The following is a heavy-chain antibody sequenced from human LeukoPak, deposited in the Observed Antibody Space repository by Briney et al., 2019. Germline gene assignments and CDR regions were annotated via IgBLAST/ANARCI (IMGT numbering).Heavy chain of an antibody. CDR2: IIPIFGIA. J-gene: IGHJ6*02. CDR3: ARVEAVAGNRNTYYYYYGMDV. D-gene: IGHD6-19*01. V-gene: IGHV1-69*04. CDR1: GGTFSSYA. Sequence: SVKVSCKASGGTFSSYAISWVRQAPGQGLGWMGRIIPIFGIANYAQKFQGRVTITADKSTSTAYMELSSLRSEDTAVYYCARVEAVAGNRNTYYYYYGMDVWGQGTTVTVSS.